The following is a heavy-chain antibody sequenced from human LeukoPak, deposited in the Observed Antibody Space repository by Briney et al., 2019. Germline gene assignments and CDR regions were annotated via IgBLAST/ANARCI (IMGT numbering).Heavy chain of an antibody. CDR3: ARGHSPVTTKVSYFQH. V-gene: IGHV4-39*07. CDR2: INHSGST. Sequence: SETLPLTCTVSGASISSSRYYWAWIRQPPGKGLEWIGEINHSGSTNYNPSLKSRVTILVDTSKNQFSLKLSSVTAADTAVYYCARGHSPVTTKVSYFQHWGQGTLVTVSS. CDR1: GASISSSRYY. D-gene: IGHD4-17*01. J-gene: IGHJ1*01.